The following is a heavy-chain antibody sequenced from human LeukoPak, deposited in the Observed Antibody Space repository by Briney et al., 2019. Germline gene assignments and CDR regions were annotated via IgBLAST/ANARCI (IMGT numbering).Heavy chain of an antibody. J-gene: IGHJ3*02. D-gene: IGHD5-18*01. Sequence: TGGSLRLSCAASGFTFSFYAMHWVRQAPGKGLEWVAVISYDGSNKYYADSVKGRFTISRDNSKDTLYLQMDSLRAEDTAVFYCARGGFGGYTYGAAFDIWGQGTVVTVSS. V-gene: IGHV3-30-3*01. CDR3: ARGGFGGYTYGAAFDI. CDR2: ISYDGSNK. CDR1: GFTFSFYA.